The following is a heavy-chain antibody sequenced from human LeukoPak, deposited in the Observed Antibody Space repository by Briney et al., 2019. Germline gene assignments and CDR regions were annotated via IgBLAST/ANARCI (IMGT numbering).Heavy chain of an antibody. CDR1: GFSVSSVYY. V-gene: IGHV4-38-2*02. Sequence: PSETLSLTCTVSGFSVSSVYYWGWIRQPPGKGLEWIGSIYRSGSTYYNPSLKSRVTISVDTSKDQFSLKLSSVTAADTAVYYCARSEPPYYFDYWGQGTLVTVXX. CDR2: IYRSGST. CDR3: ARSEPPYYFDY. D-gene: IGHD3-3*01. J-gene: IGHJ4*02.